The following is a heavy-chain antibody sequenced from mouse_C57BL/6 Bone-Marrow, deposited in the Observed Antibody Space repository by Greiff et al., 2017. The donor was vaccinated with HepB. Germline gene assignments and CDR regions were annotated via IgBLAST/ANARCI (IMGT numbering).Heavy chain of an antibody. D-gene: IGHD2-10*02. Sequence: EVNVVESGGGLVKPGGSLKLSCAASGFTFSSYAMSWVRQTPEKRLEWVATISDGGSYTYYPDNVKGRFTISRDNAKNTLYLQMSSLRSEDTALYYCARPRLYGGDEVDYWGQGTTLTVSS. V-gene: IGHV5-4*03. CDR3: ARPRLYGGDEVDY. J-gene: IGHJ2*01. CDR1: GFTFSSYA. CDR2: ISDGGSYT.